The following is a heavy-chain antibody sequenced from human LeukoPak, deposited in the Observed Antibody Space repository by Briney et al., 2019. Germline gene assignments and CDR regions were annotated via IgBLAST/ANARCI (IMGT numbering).Heavy chain of an antibody. CDR3: ARGIWSTTLTAYYLDY. V-gene: IGHV1-2*02. D-gene: IGHD2-21*02. CDR1: GYTFTGHY. J-gene: IGHJ4*02. CDR2: IHPNTGGT. Sequence: ASVKVSCKASGYTFTGHYIHWVRQAPGQGLEWMGWIHPNTGGTKYAQKFQGRVTMTRNTSISTAYMELSSLRSDDMAVYYCARGIWSTTLTAYYLDYWGRGTLVTVSS.